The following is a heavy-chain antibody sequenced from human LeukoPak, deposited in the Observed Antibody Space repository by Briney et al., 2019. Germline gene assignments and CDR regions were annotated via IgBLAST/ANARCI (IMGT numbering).Heavy chain of an antibody. D-gene: IGHD6-13*01. Sequence: PSETLSLTCAVSGGSISSSSYYWGWIRQPPEKGLEWIVSIYYSGSTYYNPSLKSRVTISVDTSKNQFSLKLSSVTAADTAVYYCARVKAAAGNGGDYYMDVWGKGTTVTISS. V-gene: IGHV4-39*07. CDR2: IYYSGST. CDR3: ARVKAAAGNGGDYYMDV. CDR1: GGSISSSSYY. J-gene: IGHJ6*03.